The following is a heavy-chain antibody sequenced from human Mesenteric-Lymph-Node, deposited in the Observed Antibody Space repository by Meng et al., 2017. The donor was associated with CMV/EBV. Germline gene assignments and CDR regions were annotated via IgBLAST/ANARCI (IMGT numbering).Heavy chain of an antibody. CDR3: ARDVYSSLGWFDP. J-gene: IGHJ5*02. D-gene: IGHD6-13*01. Sequence: ASVKVSCKASGFTFSTYVIAWVRQAPGQGLEWMGWINGYNGDTNHAQKAQDRVSVTIDTSANIAYMELRSLRSDDTAVYYCARDVYSSLGWFDPWGQGTLVTVSS. V-gene: IGHV1-18*01. CDR1: GFTFSTYV. CDR2: INGYNGDT.